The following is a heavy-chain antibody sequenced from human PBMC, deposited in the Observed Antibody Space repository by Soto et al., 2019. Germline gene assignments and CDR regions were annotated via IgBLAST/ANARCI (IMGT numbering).Heavy chain of an antibody. CDR3: ANGYSYGIFDF. CDR1: GGTFSSYT. Sequence: ASVKVSCKASGGTFSSYTLSWVRQAPGQGLEWMGRIIAILDIANYAQRFQGRVTITADKSTSTAYMELSSLRSDDTAVYYCANGYSYGIFDFWGQGTLVTVSS. D-gene: IGHD5-18*01. V-gene: IGHV1-69*02. J-gene: IGHJ4*01. CDR2: IIAILDIA.